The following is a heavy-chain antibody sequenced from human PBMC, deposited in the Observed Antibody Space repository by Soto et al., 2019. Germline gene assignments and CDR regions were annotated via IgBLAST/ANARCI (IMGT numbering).Heavy chain of an antibody. CDR1: GFTFSSYG. Sequence: QVQLVESGGGVVQPGRSLRLSCAASGFTFSSYGMHWVRQAPGKGLEWVAVISYDGSNKYYADSVKGRFTISRDNSKNTLYLQINSLRAEDTAVYYCAKDGVVVPAAMGLSDWYFDLWGRGTLVTVSS. D-gene: IGHD2-2*01. V-gene: IGHV3-30*18. J-gene: IGHJ2*01. CDR3: AKDGVVVPAAMGLSDWYFDL. CDR2: ISYDGSNK.